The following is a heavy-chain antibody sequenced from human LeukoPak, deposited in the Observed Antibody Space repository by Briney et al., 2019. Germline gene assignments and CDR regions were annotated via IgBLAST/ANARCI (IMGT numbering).Heavy chain of an antibody. Sequence: SETLSLTCTVSGGSISSYYWSWIRQPPGKGLEWIGYIYYSGSTNYNPSLKSRVTISVDTSKNQFSLKLSSVTAADTAVYYCARDKAAALFDPWGQGTLVTVSS. V-gene: IGHV4-59*12. CDR2: IYYSGST. CDR3: ARDKAAALFDP. J-gene: IGHJ5*02. CDR1: GGSISSYY. D-gene: IGHD6-13*01.